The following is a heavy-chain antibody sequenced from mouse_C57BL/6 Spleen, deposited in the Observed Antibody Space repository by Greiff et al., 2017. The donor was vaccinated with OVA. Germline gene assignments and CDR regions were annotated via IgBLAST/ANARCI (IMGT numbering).Heavy chain of an antibody. V-gene: IGHV2-5*01. CDR2: IWRGGST. CDR1: GFSLTSYG. Sequence: VMLVESGPGLVQPSQSLSITCTVSGFSLTSYGVHWVRQSPGKGLEWLGVIWRGGSTDYNAAFMSRLSITKDNSKSQVFFNMNSLQADDTAIYYCAKDATGGYWYFDVWGTGTTVTVSS. D-gene: IGHD1-1*01. J-gene: IGHJ1*03. CDR3: AKDATGGYWYFDV.